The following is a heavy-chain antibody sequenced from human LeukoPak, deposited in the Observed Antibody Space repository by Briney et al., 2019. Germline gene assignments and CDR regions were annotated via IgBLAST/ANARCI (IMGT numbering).Heavy chain of an antibody. V-gene: IGHV3-7*01. CDR3: AKAGYSYGYWPVLDP. Sequence: GGSLRLSCAASGFTFSTYWMSWVRQAPGKGLEWVANIKEDGSEKYYVDSVKGRFTISRDNAKNSLYLQMNSLRAEDTAVYYCAKAGYSYGYWPVLDPWGQGTLVTVSS. CDR2: IKEDGSEK. CDR1: GFTFSTYW. J-gene: IGHJ5*02. D-gene: IGHD5-18*01.